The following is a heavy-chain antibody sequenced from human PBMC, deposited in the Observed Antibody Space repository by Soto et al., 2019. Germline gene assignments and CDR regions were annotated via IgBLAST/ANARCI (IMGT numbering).Heavy chain of an antibody. Sequence: ASVKVSCKVSGYTLTELSMHWVRQAPGKGLEWMGGFDPEDGETIYAQKFQGRVTMTEDTSTDTAYMELSSLRSEDTAVYYCATESRYASHNWFDPWGQGTLVTVSS. CDR3: ATESRYASHNWFDP. V-gene: IGHV1-24*01. CDR2: FDPEDGET. J-gene: IGHJ5*02. D-gene: IGHD2-2*01. CDR1: GYTLTELS.